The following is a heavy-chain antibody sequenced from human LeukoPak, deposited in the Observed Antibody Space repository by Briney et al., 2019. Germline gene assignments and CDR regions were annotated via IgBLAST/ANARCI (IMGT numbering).Heavy chain of an antibody. J-gene: IGHJ4*02. V-gene: IGHV1-18*01. CDR1: GYTFTSYS. Sequence: ASVKVSCKASGYTFTSYSISWVRQAPGQGLEWMGWISAYNGNTIYAQKVKGRVTMTTDTSTSTAYMELRSLKSDDTAVYYCARASYCSGGSGYSDYWGQGTLVTVSS. CDR2: ISAYNGNT. CDR3: ARASYCSGGSGYSDY. D-gene: IGHD2-15*01.